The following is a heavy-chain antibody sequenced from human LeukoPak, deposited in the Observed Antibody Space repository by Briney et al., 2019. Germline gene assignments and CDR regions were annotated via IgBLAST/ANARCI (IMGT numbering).Heavy chain of an antibody. D-gene: IGHD2-2*01. J-gene: IGHJ3*02. CDR3: ARVVPAFTDAFDI. CDR2: INPSGGST. V-gene: IGHV1-46*03. CDR1: GCTFTSYY. Sequence: GASVKVSCKASGCTFTSYYMHWVRQAPGQGLEWMGIINPSGGSTSYAQKFQGRVTMTRDTSTSTVYMELSSLRSEDTAVYYCARVVPAFTDAFDIWGQGTMVTVSS.